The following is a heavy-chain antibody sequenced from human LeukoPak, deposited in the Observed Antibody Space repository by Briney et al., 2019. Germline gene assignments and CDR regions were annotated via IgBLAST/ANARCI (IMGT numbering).Heavy chain of an antibody. CDR2: ISISGDTT. CDR3: AKDRSSSTSCYGDFDY. CDR1: GFTFSSHA. J-gene: IGHJ4*02. V-gene: IGHV3-23*01. D-gene: IGHD2-2*01. Sequence: GGSLRLSCGASGFTFSSHAMTWVRQAPGKGLEWVSAISISGDTTYYADAVKGRFTISRDNSKNTLYLQMNSLRAEDTAVYYCAKDRSSSTSCYGDFDYWGQGTLVTVSS.